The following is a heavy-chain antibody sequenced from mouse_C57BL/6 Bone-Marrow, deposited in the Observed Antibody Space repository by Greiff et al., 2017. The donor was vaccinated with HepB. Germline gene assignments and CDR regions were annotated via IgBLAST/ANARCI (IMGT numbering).Heavy chain of an antibody. CDR3: ARPSYYTMDY. J-gene: IGHJ4*01. CDR1: GYTFTSYG. Sequence: VKLSCKASGYTFTSYGISWVKQRTGQGLEWIGEIYPRSGNTYYNEKFKGKATLTADKSSSTAYMELRSLTSEDSAVYFCARPSYYTMDYWGQVTSVTVSS. CDR2: IYPRSGNT. V-gene: IGHV1-81*01.